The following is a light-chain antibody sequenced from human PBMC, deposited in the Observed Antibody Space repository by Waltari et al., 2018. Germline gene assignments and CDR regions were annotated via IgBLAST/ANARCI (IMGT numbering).Light chain of an antibody. Sequence: SSELTQDPAVSVALGQTVRITCQGDSLRSYYASWYQQKPGQAPVLVIYDKNNRPSGIPDRFSGSSSGNTASLTITGAQAEDEADYYCNSRDSSGSVVFGGGTKLTVL. CDR3: NSRDSSGSVV. V-gene: IGLV3-19*01. CDR1: SLRSYY. CDR2: DKN. J-gene: IGLJ2*01.